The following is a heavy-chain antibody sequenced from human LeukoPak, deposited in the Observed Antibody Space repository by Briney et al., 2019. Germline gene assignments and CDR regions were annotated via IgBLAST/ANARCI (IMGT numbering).Heavy chain of an antibody. CDR3: ALPTSYDYVWGSYRGSWAFDI. CDR2: FDPEDGET. Sequence: ASVKVSCKVSGYTLTEISMHWVRQAPGKGLEWMGGFDPEDGETIYAQKFQGRVTMTEDTSTDTAYMELSSLRSEDTAVYYCALPTSYDYVWGSYRGSWAFDIWGQGTMVTVSS. V-gene: IGHV1-24*01. D-gene: IGHD3-16*01. CDR1: GYTLTEIS. J-gene: IGHJ3*02.